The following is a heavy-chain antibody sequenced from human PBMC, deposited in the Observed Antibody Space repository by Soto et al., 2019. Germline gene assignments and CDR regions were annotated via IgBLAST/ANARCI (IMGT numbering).Heavy chain of an antibody. J-gene: IGHJ4*02. CDR2: IGPKSGGT. V-gene: IGHV1-2*02. CDR1: GYTFSGYY. CDR3: GRGRSGELGIFY. Sequence: QVQLVQSGAEVKESGASVKVSCKASGYTFSGYYIHWVRQAPGQAPEWVGEIGPKSGGTRYEQKFQGRVTMTKDTSITTVYMELRNLSPDDTAVYFCGRGRSGELGIFYWGQGTLVTVHS. D-gene: IGHD1-26*01.